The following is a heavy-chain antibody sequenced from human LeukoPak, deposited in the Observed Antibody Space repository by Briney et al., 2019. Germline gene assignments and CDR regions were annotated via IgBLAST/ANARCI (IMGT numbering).Heavy chain of an antibody. CDR1: GYTFTSYG. D-gene: IGHD3-10*01. V-gene: IGHV1-18*01. CDR3: ARDDLTMVRGLVDY. Sequence: ASVKVSCKASGYTFTSYGISWVRQAPGQGLEWMGWISAYNGNTNYAQKLQGRVTMTTDTSTSTAYRELRSLRSGDTAVYYCARDDLTMVRGLVDYWGQGTLVTVSS. CDR2: ISAYNGNT. J-gene: IGHJ4*02.